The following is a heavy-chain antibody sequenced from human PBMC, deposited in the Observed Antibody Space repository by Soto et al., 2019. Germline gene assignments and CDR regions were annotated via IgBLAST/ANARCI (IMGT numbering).Heavy chain of an antibody. Sequence: SETLSLTCTVSGGSMSSSSYYWGWIRQPSGKGLEWIGSIYYSGTTYYNPSLKSRVTISVDTSKNQFSLNLSSVTAADTAVYYCASPKIAFYNWFDPWGQGTLVTVSS. CDR1: GGSMSSSSYY. V-gene: IGHV4-39*01. D-gene: IGHD3-3*02. CDR2: IYYSGTT. CDR3: ASPKIAFYNWFDP. J-gene: IGHJ5*02.